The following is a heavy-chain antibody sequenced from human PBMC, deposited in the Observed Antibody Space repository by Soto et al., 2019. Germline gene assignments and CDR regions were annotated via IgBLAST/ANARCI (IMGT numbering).Heavy chain of an antibody. V-gene: IGHV3-15*07. CDR3: TTYWLHSGYDLYYYYGMDV. CDR1: GFTFSNAW. D-gene: IGHD5-12*01. Sequence: GGSLRLSCAASGFTFSNAWMNWVRQAPGKGLEWVGRIKSKTDGGTTDYAAPVKGRFTISRDDSKNTLYLQMNSLKTDDTAVYYCTTYWLHSGYDLYYYYGMDVWGQGTTVTVSS. J-gene: IGHJ6*02. CDR2: IKSKTDGGTT.